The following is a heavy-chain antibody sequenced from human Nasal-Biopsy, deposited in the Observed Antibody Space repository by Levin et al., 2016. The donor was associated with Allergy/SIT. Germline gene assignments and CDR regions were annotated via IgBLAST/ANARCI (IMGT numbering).Heavy chain of an antibody. D-gene: IGHD2-2*01. CDR2: IVPVSGTA. J-gene: IGHJ3*02. Sequence: SVKVSCKASGGTFSTKGVIWVRQAPGHGLEWMGGIVPVSGTANSAQKFQGRVAITADASANVAYMELSSLTSEDTGIYYCARSLSYCSSTSCLIDALEIWGQGTMVTVSS. CDR1: GGTFSTKG. V-gene: IGHV1-69*13. CDR3: ARSLSYCSSTSCLIDALEI.